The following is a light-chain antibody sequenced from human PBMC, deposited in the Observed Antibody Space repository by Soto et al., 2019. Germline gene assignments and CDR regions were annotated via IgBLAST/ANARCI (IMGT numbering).Light chain of an antibody. V-gene: IGKV1-5*01. CDR1: QSISSW. CDR2: DAS. Sequence: DIQMTQSPSTLSASVGDRVTITCRASQSISSWLAWYQQKPGKAPKLLIYDASSLESGVPSRFSRSGSGTEFTLTISSLQPDDFATYYCQQYNSYSWTFGQGTKLEIK. CDR3: QQYNSYSWT. J-gene: IGKJ2*01.